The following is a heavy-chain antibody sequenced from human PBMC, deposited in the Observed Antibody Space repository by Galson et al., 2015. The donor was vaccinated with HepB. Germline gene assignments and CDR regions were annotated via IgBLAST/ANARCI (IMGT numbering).Heavy chain of an antibody. CDR2: INAGNGNT. CDR3: ARVKKGIAVAGIEYYFDY. CDR1: GYTFTSYA. Sequence: SVKVSCKASGYTFTSYAMHWVRQAPGQRLEWMGWINAGNGNTKYSQKFQGRVTITRDTSASTAYMELSSLRSEDTAVYYCARVKKGIAVAGIEYYFDYWGQGTLVTVSS. V-gene: IGHV1-3*01. D-gene: IGHD6-19*01. J-gene: IGHJ4*02.